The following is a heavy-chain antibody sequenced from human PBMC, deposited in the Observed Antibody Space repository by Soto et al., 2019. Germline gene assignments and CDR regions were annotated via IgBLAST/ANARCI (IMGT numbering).Heavy chain of an antibody. J-gene: IGHJ4*02. CDR2: ISSSSSTI. CDR3: ARDQNLRYCSGGSCSTRFDY. Sequence: ESLKISCAASGFTFSSYSMNWVRQAPGKGLEWVSYISSSSSTIYYADSVKGRFTISRDNAKNSLYLQMNSLRAEDTAVYYCARDQNLRYCSGGSCSTRFDYWGQGTLVTVSS. D-gene: IGHD2-15*01. V-gene: IGHV3-48*01. CDR1: GFTFSSYS.